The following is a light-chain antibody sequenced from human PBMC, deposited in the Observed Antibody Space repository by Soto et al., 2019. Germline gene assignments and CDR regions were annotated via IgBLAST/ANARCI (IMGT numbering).Light chain of an antibody. Sequence: VGDRGSRICRASQGVSIYLAWDQQKPGKAPKLLSYAASTLQSGVPSRFSGCGHGTEYNLTIRSLQPEDSLVYYSKVPASPPGPCGEGTKVDIK. V-gene: IGKV1-9*01. J-gene: IGKJ1*01. CDR3: KVPASPPGP. CDR1: QGVSIY. CDR2: AAS.